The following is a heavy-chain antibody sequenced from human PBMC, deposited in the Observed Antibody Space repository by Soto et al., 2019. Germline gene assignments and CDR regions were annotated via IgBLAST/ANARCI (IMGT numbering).Heavy chain of an antibody. D-gene: IGHD7-27*01. Sequence: GGSLRLSCAASGFTFSSYSMNWVRQAPGKGLEWVSSISSSSSYIYYADSVKGRFTISRDNAKNSLYLQMNSLRAEDTAVYYCARDGTTGDLPVYYFDYWGQGTLVTVSS. CDR3: ARDGTTGDLPVYYFDY. CDR1: GFTFSSYS. J-gene: IGHJ4*02. CDR2: ISSSSSYI. V-gene: IGHV3-21*01.